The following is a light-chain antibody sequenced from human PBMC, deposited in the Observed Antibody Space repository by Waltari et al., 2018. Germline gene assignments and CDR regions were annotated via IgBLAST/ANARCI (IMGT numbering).Light chain of an antibody. CDR2: KAS. CDR1: QCINGW. CDR3: QQYSTYPWT. Sequence: DIQMTQSPSTLSASVGDRVTISCRASQCINGWLAWYQQIPGMAPKLLICKASSLQSGVPSRFSGSGSGTEFTLTISSLQPDDFASYYCQQYSTYPWTFGQGTKVEIK. J-gene: IGKJ1*01. V-gene: IGKV1-5*03.